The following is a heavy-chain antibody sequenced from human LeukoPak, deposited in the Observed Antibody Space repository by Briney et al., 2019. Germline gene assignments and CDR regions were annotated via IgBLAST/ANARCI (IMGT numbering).Heavy chain of an antibody. CDR3: ARGRSTGYGWWWEY. CDR2: ITPNSGGT. CDR1: GDTFTAYY. V-gene: IGHV1-2*02. Sequence: GASVKVSCKASGDTFTAYYMHWVRQAPGQGLEWMGWITPNSGGTNYAQKFQGRVTMTRDTSISTAYMELSRLRSHDTAVYYCARGRSTGYGWWWEYWGQGTLVTVSS. J-gene: IGHJ4*02. D-gene: IGHD2-21*01.